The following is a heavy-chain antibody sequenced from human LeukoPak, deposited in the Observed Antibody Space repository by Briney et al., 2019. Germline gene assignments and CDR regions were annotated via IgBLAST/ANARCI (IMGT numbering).Heavy chain of an antibody. CDR2: INSDGSST. CDR3: ARGPCGGNSPLDY. V-gene: IGHV3-74*01. D-gene: IGHD4-23*01. Sequence: GGSLRLSCAASGFTFSSYWMHWVRQAPGKGLVWVSRINSDGSSTSYADSVKGRFTISRDNSKNTLYLQMNSLRAEDTAVYYCARGPCGGNSPLDYWGQGTLVTVSS. J-gene: IGHJ4*02. CDR1: GFTFSSYW.